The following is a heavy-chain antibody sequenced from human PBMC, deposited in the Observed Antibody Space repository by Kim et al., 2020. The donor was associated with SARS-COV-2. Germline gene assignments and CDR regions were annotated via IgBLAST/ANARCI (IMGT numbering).Heavy chain of an antibody. J-gene: IGHJ4*02. CDR2: IYYIGST. CDR1: GGSISSSSYY. CDR3: ARHGSSSWVLFDY. Sequence: SETLSLTCTVSGGSISSSSYYWGWIRQPPGKGLEWIGSIYYIGSTYYNPSLKSRVTISVDTSKNQFSLKLSSVTAADTAVYYCARHGSSSWVLFDYWGQGTLVTVSS. V-gene: IGHV4-39*01. D-gene: IGHD6-13*01.